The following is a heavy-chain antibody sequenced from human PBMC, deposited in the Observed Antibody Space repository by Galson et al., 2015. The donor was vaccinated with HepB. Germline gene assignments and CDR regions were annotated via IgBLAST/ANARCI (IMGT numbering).Heavy chain of an antibody. CDR1: GFTFSSYS. Sequence: SLRLSCAASGFTFSSYSMNWVRQAPGKGLEWVSSISSSSSYIYYADSMKGRFTISRDNAKNSLYLQMNSLRAEDTAVYYCARAGDSSGHPVDYWGQGTLVTVSS. V-gene: IGHV3-21*01. CDR3: ARAGDSSGHPVDY. D-gene: IGHD3-22*01. J-gene: IGHJ4*02. CDR2: ISSSSSYI.